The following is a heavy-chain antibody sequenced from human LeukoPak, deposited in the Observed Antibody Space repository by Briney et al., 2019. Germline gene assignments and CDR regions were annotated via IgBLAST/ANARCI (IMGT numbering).Heavy chain of an antibody. V-gene: IGHV1-69*13. D-gene: IGHD3-22*01. CDR2: IIPIFGTA. Sequence: ASVKVSCKASGGTFSSYGISWVRQAPGQGLEWMGGIIPIFGTANYAQKFQGRVTITADESTSTAYMELSSLRSEDTAVYYCARGTRYYYDSSGYYYAYWGQGTLVTVSS. CDR1: GGTFSSYG. CDR3: ARGTRYYYDSSGYYYAY. J-gene: IGHJ4*02.